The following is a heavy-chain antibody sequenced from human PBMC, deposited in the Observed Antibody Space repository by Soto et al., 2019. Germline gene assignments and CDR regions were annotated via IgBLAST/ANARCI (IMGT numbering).Heavy chain of an antibody. CDR3: AKGGGYAPYYYGMDV. Sequence: GGSLILSCAASGFTFSSYAMSWVRQSPGKGLEWVSAISGSGGSTYYADSVKGRFTISRDNSKNTLYLQMNSLRAEDTAVYYCAKGGGYAPYYYGMDVWGQGTTVTVSS. V-gene: IGHV3-23*01. CDR2: ISGSGGST. CDR1: GFTFSSYA. J-gene: IGHJ6*02. D-gene: IGHD1-26*01.